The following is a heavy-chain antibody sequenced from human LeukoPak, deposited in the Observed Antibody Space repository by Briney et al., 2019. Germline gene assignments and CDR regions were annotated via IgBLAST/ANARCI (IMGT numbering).Heavy chain of an antibody. D-gene: IGHD1-26*01. CDR3: ARGAGRGSYYHYFDY. CDR1: GGSSSGYY. Sequence: SETLSLTCAVYGGSSSGYYWSWIRQPPGKGLEWIGEINHSGSTNYNPSLKSRVTISVDTSKNQFSLKLSSVTAADTAVYYCARGAGRGSYYHYFDYWGQGTLVTVSS. CDR2: INHSGST. V-gene: IGHV4-34*01. J-gene: IGHJ4*02.